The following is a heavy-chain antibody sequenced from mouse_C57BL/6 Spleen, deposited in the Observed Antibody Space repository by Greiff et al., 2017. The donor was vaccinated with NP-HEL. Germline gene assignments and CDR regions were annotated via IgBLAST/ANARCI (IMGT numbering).Heavy chain of an antibody. CDR3: ASPYYSNSFAY. CDR2: IYPGDGDT. V-gene: IGHV1-82*01. Sequence: VKLQQSGPELVKPGASVKISCKASGYAFSSSWMNWVKQRPGKGLEWIGRIYPGDGDTNYNGKFKGKATLTADKSSSTAYMQLSSLTSEDSAVYFCASPYYSNSFAYWGQGTLVTVSA. D-gene: IGHD2-5*01. CDR1: GYAFSSSW. J-gene: IGHJ3*01.